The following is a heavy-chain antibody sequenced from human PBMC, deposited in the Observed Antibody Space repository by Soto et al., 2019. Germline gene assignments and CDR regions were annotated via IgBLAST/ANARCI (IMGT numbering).Heavy chain of an antibody. CDR3: ARSYWGGDSPNNWFDS. V-gene: IGHV1-46*01. J-gene: IGHJ5*01. CDR2: INPSGGST. D-gene: IGHD2-21*02. CDR1: GYIFSGYY. Sequence: ASVNVSCKASGYIFSGYYIHWVRQAPGQGLEWMGIINPSGGSTTYAQKFQGRVTVTRDTSTSTVYMELSSLRSEDTAMYYCARSYWGGDSPNNWFDSWG.